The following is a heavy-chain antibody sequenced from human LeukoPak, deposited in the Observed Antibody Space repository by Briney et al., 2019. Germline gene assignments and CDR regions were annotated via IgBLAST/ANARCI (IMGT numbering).Heavy chain of an antibody. CDR3: ARDTSDYYYYYMDV. Sequence: GGSLRLSCAASGFTFSSYWMHWVRQAPGKGLVWVSRINSDGSSTSYADSVKGRFTISRDNAKNTLYLQMNSLRAEDTAVYYCARDTSDYYYYYMDVWGKGTTVTISS. CDR1: GFTFSSYW. CDR2: INSDGSST. V-gene: IGHV3-74*01. J-gene: IGHJ6*03.